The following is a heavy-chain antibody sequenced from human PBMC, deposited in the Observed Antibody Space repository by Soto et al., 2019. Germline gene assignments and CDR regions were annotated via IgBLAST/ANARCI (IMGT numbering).Heavy chain of an antibody. D-gene: IGHD2-2*01. J-gene: IGHJ5*02. Sequence: GESLKISCKGSGYSFTSYWIGWVRQMPGKGLEWMGIIYPGDSDTRYSPSFQGQVTISADKSISTAYLQWSSLKASDTAMYYCARHSLGYCSSTSCYSLGWFDPWGQGTLVTVSS. CDR3: ARHSLGYCSSTSCYSLGWFDP. V-gene: IGHV5-51*01. CDR2: IYPGDSDT. CDR1: GYSFTSYW.